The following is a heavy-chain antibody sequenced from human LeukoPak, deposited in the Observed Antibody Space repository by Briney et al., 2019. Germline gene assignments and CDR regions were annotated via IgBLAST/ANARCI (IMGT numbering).Heavy chain of an antibody. CDR2: IYHSGST. CDR3: ARVEYYYDSSGYYRGSYYYYYMDV. Sequence: SETLSLTCTVSGYSISSGYYWGWIRQPPGKGLEWIGSIYHSGSTYYNPSLKSRVTISVDTSKNQFSLKLSSVTAADTAVYYCARVEYYYDSSGYYRGSYYYYYMDVWGKGTTVTVSS. V-gene: IGHV4-38-2*02. CDR1: GYSISSGYY. J-gene: IGHJ6*03. D-gene: IGHD3-22*01.